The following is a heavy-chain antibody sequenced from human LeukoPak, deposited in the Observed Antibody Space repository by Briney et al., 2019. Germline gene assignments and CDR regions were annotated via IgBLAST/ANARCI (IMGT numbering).Heavy chain of an antibody. CDR2: IYYSGST. Sequence: SETLSLTCTVSGGSISSYYWSWIRQPPGKGLEWIGYIYYSGSTNYNPSLKSRVTMSVDTSKNQFSLKLSSVTAVDTAVYNCARNSGDYGDIDYWGQGTLVTVSS. CDR1: GGSISSYY. J-gene: IGHJ4*02. D-gene: IGHD4-17*01. CDR3: ARNSGDYGDIDY. V-gene: IGHV4-59*12.